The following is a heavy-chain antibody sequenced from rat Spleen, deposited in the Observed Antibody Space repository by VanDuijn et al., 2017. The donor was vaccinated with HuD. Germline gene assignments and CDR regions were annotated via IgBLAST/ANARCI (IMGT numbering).Heavy chain of an antibody. CDR2: IWGDGST. V-gene: IGHV2-1*01. Sequence: QVQLKESGPGLVQPSQTLSLTCTVSGFSLISNSVHWIRQPPGKGLEWMGGIWGDGSTDYNSSVKSRLSISRDTSKSQVFLKMNSLQTEDTAMYFCARSNGYDPFDYWGQGVMVTVSS. CDR1: GFSLISNS. D-gene: IGHD1-7*01. CDR3: ARSNGYDPFDY. J-gene: IGHJ2*01.